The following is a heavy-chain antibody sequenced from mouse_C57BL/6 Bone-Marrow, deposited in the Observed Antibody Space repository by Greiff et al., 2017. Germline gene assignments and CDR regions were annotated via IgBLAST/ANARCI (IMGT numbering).Heavy chain of an antibody. V-gene: IGHV5-6*01. CDR2: ISSGGSYT. CDR1: GFTFSSYG. J-gene: IGHJ4*01. D-gene: IGHD2-4*01. CDR3: ARRKITT. Sequence: EVLLVESGGDLVKPGGSLKLSCAASGFTFSSYGMSWVRQTPDKRLEWVATISSGGSYTYYPDSVKGRVTISRDNAKNTLYLHMSSLKSEDTAMYYCARRKITTWGQGTSVTVSS.